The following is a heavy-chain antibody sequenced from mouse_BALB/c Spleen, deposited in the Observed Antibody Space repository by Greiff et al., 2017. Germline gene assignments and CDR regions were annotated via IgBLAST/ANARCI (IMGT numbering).Heavy chain of an antibody. CDR3: HYYGSSYEFAY. J-gene: IGHJ3*01. CDR1: GFNIKDTY. Sequence: EVKLEESGAELVKPGASVKLSCTASGFNIKDTYMHWVKQRPEQGLEWIGRIDPANGNTKYDPKFQGKATITADTSSNTAYLQLSSLTSEDTAVYYCHYYGSSYEFAYWGQGTLVTVSA. V-gene: IGHV14-3*02. D-gene: IGHD1-1*01. CDR2: IDPANGNT.